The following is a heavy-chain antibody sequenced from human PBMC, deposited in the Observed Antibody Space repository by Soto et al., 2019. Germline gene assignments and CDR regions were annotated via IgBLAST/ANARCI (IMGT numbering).Heavy chain of an antibody. CDR2: IIPILGIA. CDR3: ARAEGSGSSIDY. Sequence: QVQLVQSGAEVKKPGSSVKVSCKASGGTFSSYTISWVRQAPGQGLEWMGRIIPILGIANYAQMFKGRVTITADKSTSTAYMELSSLRSEDTAVYYCARAEGSGSSIDYWGQGTLVTVSS. D-gene: IGHD3-10*01. CDR1: GGTFSSYT. V-gene: IGHV1-69*02. J-gene: IGHJ4*02.